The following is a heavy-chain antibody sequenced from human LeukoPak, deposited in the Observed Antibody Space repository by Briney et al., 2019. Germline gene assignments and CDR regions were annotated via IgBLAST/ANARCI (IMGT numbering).Heavy chain of an antibody. D-gene: IGHD1-26*01. CDR2: IWYDGSNK. J-gene: IGHJ3*02. Sequence: GGSLRLSCAASGFTFSSYGMHWVRQAPGKGLEWVAVIWYDGSNKYYADSVKGRFTISRDNSKNTLYLQMNSLRAEDTAVYYCAREPIGATTTAFDIWGQGTMVTVSS. CDR3: AREPIGATTTAFDI. CDR1: GFTFSSYG. V-gene: IGHV3-33*01.